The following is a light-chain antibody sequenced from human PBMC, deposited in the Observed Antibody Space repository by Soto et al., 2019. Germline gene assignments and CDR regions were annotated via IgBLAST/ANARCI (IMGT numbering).Light chain of an antibody. CDR3: QKYNSAPLT. Sequence: DIQMTQSPSSLSASLGDRVTITCRASQGIGVYLAWFQQKPGKVPRLLIYAASALQSGVPSRFSGGGSRTDFTLTINSLQPEDVATYYCQKYNSAPLTFGGGTKVEIK. CDR1: QGIGVY. V-gene: IGKV1-27*01. J-gene: IGKJ4*01. CDR2: AAS.